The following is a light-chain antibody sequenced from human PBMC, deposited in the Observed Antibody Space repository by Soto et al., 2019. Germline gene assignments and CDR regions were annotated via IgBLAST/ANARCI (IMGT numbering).Light chain of an antibody. CDR3: SSYAGSSTFYV. V-gene: IGLV2-23*01. CDR2: EGT. Sequence: QSVLTQPASVSGSPGQSITISCTGTSSDVGSYNFVSWYQQYPGKVPKLMIYEGTKLPSGVSNRFSGSKSGNTASLTISGLQAEDEADYYCSSYAGSSTFYVFGTGTKVTVL. CDR1: SSDVGSYNF. J-gene: IGLJ1*01.